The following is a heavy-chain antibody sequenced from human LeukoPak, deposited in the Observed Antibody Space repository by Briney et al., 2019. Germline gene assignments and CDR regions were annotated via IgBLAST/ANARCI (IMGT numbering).Heavy chain of an antibody. Sequence: SGGSLRLSCAASGFTFSSYGMHWVRQAPGKGLEGVAVIWYDGSNRYYADSVKGRFTISRDNSKNTLYLQMNSLRAEDTAVYYCARDIPGSYVLNFDYWGQGTLVTVSS. J-gene: IGHJ4*02. V-gene: IGHV3-33*01. D-gene: IGHD1-26*01. CDR3: ARDIPGSYVLNFDY. CDR2: IWYDGSNR. CDR1: GFTFSSYG.